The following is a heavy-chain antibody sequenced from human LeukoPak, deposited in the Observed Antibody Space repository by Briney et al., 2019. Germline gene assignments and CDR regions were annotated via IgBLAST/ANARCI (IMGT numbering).Heavy chain of an antibody. Sequence: PSQTLSLTCTASGGSISSGGYYWSWIRQHPGKGLEWIGYIYYSGSTYYNPSLKSRVTISVDTSKNQFSLKLSSVTAADTAVYYCASRTPTVVTPYYYYMDVWGKGTTVTVSS. J-gene: IGHJ6*03. CDR2: IYYSGST. CDR3: ASRTPTVVTPYYYYMDV. CDR1: GGSISSGGYY. D-gene: IGHD4-23*01. V-gene: IGHV4-31*03.